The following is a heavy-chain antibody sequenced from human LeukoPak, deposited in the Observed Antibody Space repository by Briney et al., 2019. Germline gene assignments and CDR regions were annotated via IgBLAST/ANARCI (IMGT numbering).Heavy chain of an antibody. D-gene: IGHD4-17*01. CDR1: GGSLSSGAYS. CDR2: IYHSGST. Sequence: SETLSLTCAVSGGSLSSGAYSWTWIRQPPGKGLEWIGYIYHSGSTYYNPSLKSRLTISVDRSKNQFSLKLRSVTAADTAVYYCATYGDGAFDIWGQGTMVTVSS. CDR3: ATYGDGAFDI. V-gene: IGHV4-30-2*01. J-gene: IGHJ3*02.